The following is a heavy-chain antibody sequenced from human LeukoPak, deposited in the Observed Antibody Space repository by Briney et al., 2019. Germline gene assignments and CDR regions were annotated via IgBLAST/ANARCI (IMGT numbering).Heavy chain of an antibody. D-gene: IGHD5-18*01. CDR3: ARRGEAMDPFDY. CDR2: IYPGDSDT. CDR1: GYRFTSYW. V-gene: IGHV5-51*01. J-gene: IGHJ4*02. Sequence: GESLKISFQGFGYRFTSYWIGWVRPMPGKGLEWMGIIYPGDSDTRYSPSFQGQVTISADKSINTAYLQWSSLKASDTAIYYCARRGEAMDPFDYWGQGTLVTVSS.